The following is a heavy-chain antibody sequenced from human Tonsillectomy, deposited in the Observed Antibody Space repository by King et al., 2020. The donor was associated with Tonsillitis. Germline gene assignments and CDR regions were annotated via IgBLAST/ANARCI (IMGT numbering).Heavy chain of an antibody. D-gene: IGHD1-26*01. V-gene: IGHV3-23*04. CDR2: ISGSGDTT. J-gene: IGHJ3*02. CDR3: AKSLSGWLDAFDI. CDR1: GFTFSSYA. Sequence: VQLVESGGGLVQPGGSMRLSCAASGFTFSSYAMSWVRQAPGKGLEWVSAISGSGDTTYYTDSVKGRFTVSRDNSKNTLYLQMNSLRAEDTAVYYCAKSLSGWLDAFDIWGQGTMVTVSS.